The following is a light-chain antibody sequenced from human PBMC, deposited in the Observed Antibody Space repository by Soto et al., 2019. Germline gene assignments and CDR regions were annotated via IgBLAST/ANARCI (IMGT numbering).Light chain of an antibody. CDR3: QQYNSFIWT. CDR1: QTISSW. V-gene: IGKV1-5*03. J-gene: IGKJ1*01. Sequence: DIQMTQSPSTLSASVGDRVTIICRASQTISSWLAWYQQKGGKAPKLLISKASNLDSGVPSRFSGSGSGTEFNLTISSPQPEDFATYYCQQYNSFIWTFGQGTKVDIK. CDR2: KAS.